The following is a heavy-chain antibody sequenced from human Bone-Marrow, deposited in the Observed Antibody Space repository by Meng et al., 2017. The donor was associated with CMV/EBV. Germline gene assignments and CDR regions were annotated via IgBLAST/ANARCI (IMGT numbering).Heavy chain of an antibody. D-gene: IGHD6-13*01. CDR1: GGSISSSSYY. J-gene: IGHJ4*02. Sequence: SETLSLTCTVSGGSISSSSYYWGWIRQPPGKGLEWIGSIYYSGSTYYNPSLKSRVTISVDTSKNQFSLKLSSVTAADTAVYYCAREYSSSWYGFDYWGQGTLVTFSS. V-gene: IGHV4-39*01. CDR3: AREYSSSWYGFDY. CDR2: IYYSGST.